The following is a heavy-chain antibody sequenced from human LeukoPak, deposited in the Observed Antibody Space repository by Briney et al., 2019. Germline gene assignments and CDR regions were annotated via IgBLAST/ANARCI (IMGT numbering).Heavy chain of an antibody. CDR2: IYHSGST. CDR3: ARVPNSGYDIGGGY. Sequence: PSETLSLTCTVSGGSISSSSYYWGWIRQPPGKGLEWIGSIYHSGSTYYNPSLKSRVTISVDTSKNQFSLKLSSVTAADTAVYYCARVPNSGYDIGGGYWGQGTLVTVSS. V-gene: IGHV4-39*07. J-gene: IGHJ4*02. CDR1: GGSISSSSYY. D-gene: IGHD5-12*01.